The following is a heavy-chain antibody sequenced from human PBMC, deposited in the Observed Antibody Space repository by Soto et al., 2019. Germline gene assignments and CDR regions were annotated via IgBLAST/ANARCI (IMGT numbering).Heavy chain of an antibody. V-gene: IGHV4-59*01. Sequence: TVTQCLTCSLNCSSINCNLWKWIAQSPGKGLEWLGYIYYNGSTNYNPSLKSRVTISVDTSKNQFSLKLTSVTAADTAVYYCARERVTISGVAISARMDVCGQGPTVS. J-gene: IGHJ6*02. CDR3: ARERVTISGVAISARMDV. CDR2: IYYNGST. D-gene: IGHD3-3*01. CDR1: CSSINCNL.